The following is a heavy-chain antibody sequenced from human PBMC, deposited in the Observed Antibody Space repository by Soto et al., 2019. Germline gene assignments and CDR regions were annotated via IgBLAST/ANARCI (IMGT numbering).Heavy chain of an antibody. CDR3: ARDQSSPDGFDY. V-gene: IGHV3-53*01. CDR1: GFTVSSNY. J-gene: IGHJ4*02. Sequence: PGGSLRLSCAASGFTVSSNYMSWVRQAPGKGLEWVSVIYSGGSTYYADSVKGRFTISRDNSKNTLYLQMNSLRAEDTAVYYCARDQSSPDGFDYWGQGTLVTVSS. CDR2: IYSGGST.